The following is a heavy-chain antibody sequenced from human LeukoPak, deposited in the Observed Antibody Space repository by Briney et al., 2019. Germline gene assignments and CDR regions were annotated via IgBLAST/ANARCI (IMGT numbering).Heavy chain of an antibody. Sequence: LGGSLKISCKCSGYXFXSYWXGWXXQMPXXXLXWMXXIYPVHSDTRSRPSXQGQVTISPDKSISTAYLQWSSLKAYDTAMYYCARRYYGSGSYYHWFDPWGQGTLVTVSS. CDR3: ARRYYGSGSYYHWFDP. J-gene: IGHJ5*02. CDR2: IYPVHSDT. D-gene: IGHD3-10*01. V-gene: IGHV5-51*01. CDR1: GYXFXSYW.